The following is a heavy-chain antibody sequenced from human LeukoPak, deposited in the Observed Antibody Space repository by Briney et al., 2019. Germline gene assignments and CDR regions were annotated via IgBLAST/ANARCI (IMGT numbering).Heavy chain of an antibody. CDR1: GSTFTNFG. Sequence: ASVKVSCKASGSTFTNFGISWVRQAPGQGLEWMGWISAYNGHTNYAQKLQGRVTMTTDTSTSTAYMELRSLRSDDTAVYYCARGIAVADDAFDIWGQGTMVTVSS. V-gene: IGHV1-18*01. CDR3: ARGIAVADDAFDI. J-gene: IGHJ3*02. D-gene: IGHD6-19*01. CDR2: ISAYNGHT.